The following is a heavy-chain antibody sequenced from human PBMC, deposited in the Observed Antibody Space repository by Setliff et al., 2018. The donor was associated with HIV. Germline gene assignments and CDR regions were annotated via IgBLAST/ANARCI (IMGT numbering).Heavy chain of an antibody. J-gene: IGHJ4*02. CDR1: GQFISDGYY. V-gene: IGHV4-38-2*02. CDR2: IYHSGST. CDR3: ATLGSCPNSRCPNY. Sequence: SETLSLTCTVFGQFISDGYYWSWIRQPPGKGLEWIGSIYHSGSTYDSPSLQSRVTISVDTSKNQFSLKLSSVTAADTAIYYCATLGSCPNSRCPNYWGQGTLVTVSS. D-gene: IGHD2-15*01.